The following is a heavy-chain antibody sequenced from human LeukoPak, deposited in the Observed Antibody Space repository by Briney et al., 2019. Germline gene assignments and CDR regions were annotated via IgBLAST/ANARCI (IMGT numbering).Heavy chain of an antibody. CDR3: ARVSPAAPYYYYGMDV. CDR1: GFTLSTYT. CDR2: IRSSSSYI. J-gene: IGHJ6*02. V-gene: IGHV3-21*01. D-gene: IGHD2-2*01. Sequence: GGSLRLSCAASGFTLSTYTMTWVRQAPGKGLEWVSSIRSSSSYIYYVDSVKGRFTISRDNAKNSLYLQMNSLRAEDTAVYYCARVSPAAPYYYYGMDVWGQGTTVTVSS.